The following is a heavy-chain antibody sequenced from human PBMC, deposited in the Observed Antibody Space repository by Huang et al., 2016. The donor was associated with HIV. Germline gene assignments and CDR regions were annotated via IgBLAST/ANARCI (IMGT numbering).Heavy chain of an antibody. CDR2: ITYDGSSK. Sequence: QVQLVESGGGVVRPGRSLSLSCAASRFTFSKFAMHWVRQAPGKVLEWIAVITYDGSSKHYADCLTGRLTIPRDNSNNTLYLQMKSRTVEDTAVYYCTIGHYYDTHGYVAFDSWGQGTMVTVSS. V-gene: IGHV3-30*03. CDR1: RFTFSKFA. D-gene: IGHD3-22*01. CDR3: TIGHYYDTHGYVAFDS. J-gene: IGHJ3*02.